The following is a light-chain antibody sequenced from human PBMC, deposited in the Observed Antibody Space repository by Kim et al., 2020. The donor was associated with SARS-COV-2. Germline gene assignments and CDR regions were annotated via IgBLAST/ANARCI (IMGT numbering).Light chain of an antibody. Sequence: ALGQTVRITAQGQSLRSYFAAWYKQKPGQAPILVMYGNTNRPSGIPDRFSGSRSEDTASLTITGAQAEDEADYCCNSRDSSGNHWVFGGGTQLTVL. CDR3: NSRDSSGNHWV. CDR1: SLRSYF. J-gene: IGLJ3*02. CDR2: GNT. V-gene: IGLV3-19*01.